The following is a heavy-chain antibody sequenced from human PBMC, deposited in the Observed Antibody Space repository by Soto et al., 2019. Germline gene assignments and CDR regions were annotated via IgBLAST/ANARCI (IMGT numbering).Heavy chain of an antibody. V-gene: IGHV3-23*01. CDR2: ISGSGGST. CDR1: GFTFSTYA. J-gene: IGHJ3*02. CDR3: AKDRFYYDSSAYYYDAFDI. D-gene: IGHD3-22*01. Sequence: EVQLLESGGGLVQPGGSLRLSCAASGFTFSTYAMSWVRQAPGKGLEWVSAISGSGGSTYYADSVKGRFTISRDNSKNTLDLQMSGLRAEDTALYYCAKDRFYYDSSAYYYDAFDIWGQGTMVTVSS.